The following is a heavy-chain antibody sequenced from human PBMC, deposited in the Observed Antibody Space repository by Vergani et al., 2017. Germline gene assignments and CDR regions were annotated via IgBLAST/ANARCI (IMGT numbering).Heavy chain of an antibody. Sequence: EVQLVESGGGVVRPGGSLRLSCAASGFNFGGFAMHWVRQVPGKGPEWVSGISWNSDTIDYADSVKGRFSISRDNAKSSLYLQMDSLRLEDTAFYYCAKGLGSSWFPFDHWGQGTLVTVSS. D-gene: IGHD6-13*01. J-gene: IGHJ4*02. CDR1: GFNFGGFA. CDR2: ISWNSDTI. V-gene: IGHV3-9*01. CDR3: AKGLGSSWFPFDH.